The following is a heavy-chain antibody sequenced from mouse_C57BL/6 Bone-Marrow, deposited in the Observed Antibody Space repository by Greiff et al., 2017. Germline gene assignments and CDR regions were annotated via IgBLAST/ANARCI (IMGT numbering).Heavy chain of an antibody. Sequence: VHVKQSGAELVRPGASVKLSCTASGFNIKDDYMHWVQQRPEQGLEWIGWIDPENGDTEYAPKFQGKATITADTSSNTAYLQLSSLTSEDTAVYYCTTTTTVVGGGYWGQGTTLTVSS. D-gene: IGHD1-1*01. CDR1: GFNIKDDY. V-gene: IGHV14-4*01. CDR2: IDPENGDT. J-gene: IGHJ2*01. CDR3: TTTTTVVGGGY.